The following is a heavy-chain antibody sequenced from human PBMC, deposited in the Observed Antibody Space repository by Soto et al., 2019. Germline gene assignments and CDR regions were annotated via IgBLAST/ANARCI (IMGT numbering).Heavy chain of an antibody. CDR2: INQSGST. J-gene: IGHJ4*02. CDR3: ARTYSSSWSPFDH. V-gene: IGHV4-34*01. Sequence: QVQLQQWGAGLLKPSETLSLTCAVYGGSFSGYYWSWIRQPPGKGLEWIGEINQSGSTNYNPSLKSRVTISVDTPKNQFSLNLSSVTAADTAVYYCARTYSSSWSPFDHWGQGTLVTVSS. CDR1: GGSFSGYY. D-gene: IGHD6-13*01.